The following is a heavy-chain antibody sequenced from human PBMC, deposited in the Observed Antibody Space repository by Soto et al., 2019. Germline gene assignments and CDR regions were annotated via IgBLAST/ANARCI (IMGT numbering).Heavy chain of an antibody. CDR3: ARVGNPPKDIVVVPEFQR. CDR2: IKQDGSEK. Sequence: EVQLVESGGGLVQPGGSLRLSCAASGFTFSSYWMSWVRQAPGKGLEWVANIKQDGSEKYYVDSVKGRFTISRDNAKNSRYLQMNSLRAEDTAVYSCARVGNPPKDIVVVPEFQRGGQGTLVTVSS. J-gene: IGHJ1*01. CDR1: GFTFSSYW. D-gene: IGHD2-2*01. V-gene: IGHV3-7*01.